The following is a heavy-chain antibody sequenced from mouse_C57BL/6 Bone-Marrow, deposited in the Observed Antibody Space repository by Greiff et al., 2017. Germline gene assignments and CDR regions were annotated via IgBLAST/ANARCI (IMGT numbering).Heavy chain of an antibody. J-gene: IGHJ1*03. V-gene: IGHV5-4*03. CDR3: ARGVNYDYDGYFDV. D-gene: IGHD2-4*01. CDR1: GFTFSSYA. CDR2: ISDGGGYT. Sequence: EVKLMESGGGLVKPGGSLKLSCAASGFTFSSYAMSWVRQTPGKRLEWVATISDGGGYTYYPDNVKGRFTISRYNAKNNLYLQMNHLTSEDTAMYYCARGVNYDYDGYFDVWGTGTAVTVSS.